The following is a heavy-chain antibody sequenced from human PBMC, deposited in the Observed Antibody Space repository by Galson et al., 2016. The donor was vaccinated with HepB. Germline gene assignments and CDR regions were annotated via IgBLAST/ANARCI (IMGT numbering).Heavy chain of an antibody. CDR2: LMHVGGEK. Sequence: SLRLSCAASGFTFRTYNMNWVRQAPGKGLEWVAVLMHVGGEKDYGDSVKGRFTISRDDSKNTLHLQMNSLRGDDTAVYYCARGYYNAMDVWGQGATVTVSS. CDR1: GFTFRTYN. CDR3: ARGYYNAMDV. J-gene: IGHJ6*02. V-gene: IGHV3-30-3*01.